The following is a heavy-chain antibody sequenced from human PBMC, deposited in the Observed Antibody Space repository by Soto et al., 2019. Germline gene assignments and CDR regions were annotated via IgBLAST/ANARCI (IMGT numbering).Heavy chain of an antibody. V-gene: IGHV3-48*02. J-gene: IGHJ4*02. CDR3: ARDSQTIAVAGTLDY. CDR1: GFTFSSYS. Sequence: GGSLRLSCAASGFTFSSYSMNWVRQAPGKGLEWVSYISSSSSTIYYADSVKGRFTISRDNAKNSLYLQMNSLRDEDTAVYYCARDSQTIAVAGTLDYWGQGTLVTVSS. CDR2: ISSSSSTI. D-gene: IGHD6-19*01.